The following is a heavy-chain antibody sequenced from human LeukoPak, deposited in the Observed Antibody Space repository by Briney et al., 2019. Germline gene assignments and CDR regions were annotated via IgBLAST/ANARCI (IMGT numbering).Heavy chain of an antibody. CDR3: ARERITDCSGTSCYESDDAFDV. J-gene: IGHJ3*01. CDR2: INPNSGGT. V-gene: IGHV1-2*02. D-gene: IGHD2-2*01. CDR1: GHIFTGYY. Sequence: GASVKVSCKASGHIFTGYYMHWVRQAPGQGLEWMGWINPNSGGTKYAQNFQGRVTMTRDKSISTAYMELSRLRSDDTAVYYCARERITDCSGTSCYESDDAFDVWGQGTMVTVSS.